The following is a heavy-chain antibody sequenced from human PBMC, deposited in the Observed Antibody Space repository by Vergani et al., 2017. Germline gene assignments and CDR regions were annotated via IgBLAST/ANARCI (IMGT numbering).Heavy chain of an antibody. CDR2: IYHSGST. CDR1: GGSISSSSYY. D-gene: IGHD3-16*01. V-gene: IGHV4-39*07. CDR3: ARRPPQPRGEYYFDY. J-gene: IGHJ4*02. Sequence: QLQLQESGPGLVKPSETLSLTCTVSGGSISSSSYYWGWIRQPPGKGLEWIGSIYHSGSTYYNPSLKSRVTISVDTSKNPFSLKLSSVTAADTAVYYCARRPPQPRGEYYFDYWGQGTLVTVSS.